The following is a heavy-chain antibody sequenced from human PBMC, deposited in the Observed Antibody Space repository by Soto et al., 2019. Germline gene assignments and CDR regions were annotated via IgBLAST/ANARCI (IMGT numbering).Heavy chain of an antibody. CDR3: AKDRHQLLYYFDY. V-gene: IGHV3-23*01. D-gene: IGHD1-1*01. CDR1: GFTFSSSA. CDR2: ISSSGVNT. J-gene: IGHJ4*02. Sequence: GWSLRLSCEASGFTFSSSAMSLVRQAPGKGLEWVSGISSSGVNTYYADSVKGRFTISRDHSKNTVYLQMNSLRAEDTAIYYCAKDRHQLLYYFDYWGKGMLVTVSS.